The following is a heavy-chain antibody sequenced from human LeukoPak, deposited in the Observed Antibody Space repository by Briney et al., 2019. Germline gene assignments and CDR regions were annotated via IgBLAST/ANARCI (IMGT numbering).Heavy chain of an antibody. CDR1: GFTFSTYG. CDR3: ARVYGDYGRGHFDY. V-gene: IGHV3-21*01. Sequence: GGSLGLSCAASGFTFSTYGINWVRQAPGKGLEWVSSISSGSSYIYYADSVKGRFTISRDNAKNSLYLQMNSLRADDTAVYYCARVYGDYGRGHFDYWGQGTLVTVSS. J-gene: IGHJ4*02. D-gene: IGHD4-17*01. CDR2: ISSGSSYI.